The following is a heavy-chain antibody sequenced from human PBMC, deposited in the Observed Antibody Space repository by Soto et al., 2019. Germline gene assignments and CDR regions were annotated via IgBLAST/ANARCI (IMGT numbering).Heavy chain of an antibody. Sequence: GGSLRLSCAASGFTFSSYAMHWVRQAPGKGLEWVAVISYDGSNKYYADSVKGRFTISRDNSKNTLYLQMNSLRAEDTAVYYCARSYGDYAYFDYWGQGTLVTVSS. J-gene: IGHJ4*02. CDR3: ARSYGDYAYFDY. CDR2: ISYDGSNK. D-gene: IGHD4-17*01. V-gene: IGHV3-30-3*01. CDR1: GFTFSSYA.